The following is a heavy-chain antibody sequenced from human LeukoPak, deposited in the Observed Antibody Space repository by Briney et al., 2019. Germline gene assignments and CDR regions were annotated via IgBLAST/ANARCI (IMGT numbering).Heavy chain of an antibody. CDR2: ISGGGDIT. CDR1: GFNFANHA. J-gene: IGHJ3*02. CDR3: ALNGREVPSGAFDI. V-gene: IGHV3-23*01. D-gene: IGHD3-16*02. Sequence: PGGSLRLSCAASGFNFANHAMSWVRQTAGKGLEWVSAISGGGDITYYADSVKGRFTISRDNSKDTLFLQMHSLRPGDTAVYYCALNGREVPSGAFDIWGQGTMVTVSS.